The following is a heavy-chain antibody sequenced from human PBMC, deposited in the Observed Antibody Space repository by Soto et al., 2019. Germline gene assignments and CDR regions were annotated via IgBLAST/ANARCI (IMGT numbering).Heavy chain of an antibody. D-gene: IGHD5-18*01. J-gene: IGHJ3*02. CDR2: IKQDGAEK. Sequence: GGSLSLSCAASGFTFSRYWMNWVRQPPGKGLEWVANIKQDGAEKNYVDSVKGRFTISRDNARHSLYLQMDSVRAEDTAVYFCARGDTPMSTGMDTFDIWGRGTMVTVSS. CDR3: ARGDTPMSTGMDTFDI. V-gene: IGHV3-7*01. CDR1: GFTFSRYW.